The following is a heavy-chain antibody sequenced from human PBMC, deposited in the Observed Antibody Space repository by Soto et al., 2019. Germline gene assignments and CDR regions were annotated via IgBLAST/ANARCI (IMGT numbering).Heavy chain of an antibody. CDR3: ARVKVGTTTDYYYGMDV. D-gene: IGHD1-26*01. V-gene: IGHV1-69*01. Sequence: QMQLVQSGAEVKKPWSSVRVSCKASGGTISLYAIAWVRQAPGQGLEWMGGIIPMLGSANYAQNFQGRVTLTADESTNTAYMDLSSLRSDDTAVYYCARVKVGTTTDYYYGMDVWGQGTTVTVSS. CDR1: GGTISLYA. CDR2: IIPMLGSA. J-gene: IGHJ6*02.